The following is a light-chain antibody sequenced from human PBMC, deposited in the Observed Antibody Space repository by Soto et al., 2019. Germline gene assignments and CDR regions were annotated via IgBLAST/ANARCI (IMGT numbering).Light chain of an antibody. CDR3: QQYYSYPWT. V-gene: IGKV1-8*01. J-gene: IGKJ1*01. CDR1: QGISSY. Sequence: AIRMTQSPSSLSASTGDRVTITCRASQGISSYLAWYQQKPGKAPKLLIYAASTLQSGFPSRFRGSGSGTDFTLTFRCLQSEDFATCYCQQYYSYPWTFGQGTKVEIK. CDR2: AAS.